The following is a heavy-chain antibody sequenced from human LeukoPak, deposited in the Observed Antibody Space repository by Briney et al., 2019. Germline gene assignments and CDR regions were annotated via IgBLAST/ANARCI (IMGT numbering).Heavy chain of an antibody. Sequence: ASVKVSCKASGYTFTSYYMHWVRQAPGQGLEWMGIINPSGGSTTYAQKFQGRLTMTRDTSTRTVYMEMSSLTSEDTALYYCAREREDSYYFDYWGQGTLVTVSS. D-gene: IGHD5-18*01. CDR1: GYTFTSYY. V-gene: IGHV1-46*01. CDR3: AREREDSYYFDY. J-gene: IGHJ4*02. CDR2: INPSGGST.